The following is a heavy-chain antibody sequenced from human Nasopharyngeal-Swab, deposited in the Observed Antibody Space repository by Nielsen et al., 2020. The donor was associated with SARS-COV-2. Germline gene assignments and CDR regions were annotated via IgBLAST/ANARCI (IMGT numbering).Heavy chain of an antibody. CDR1: GFTFSSFG. CDR3: ARDAPAHYGAFY. J-gene: IGHJ4*02. Sequence: GGSLRLSFAASGFTFSSFGMHWVRQAPGKGLDWVAFIAHDASNEYYGDSVKGRFSISRDSSKNTLYLQMDSLRGEDRAVYYCARDAPAHYGAFYWGRGTLVTVSS. V-gene: IGHV3-30*03. D-gene: IGHD4-17*01. CDR2: IAHDASNE.